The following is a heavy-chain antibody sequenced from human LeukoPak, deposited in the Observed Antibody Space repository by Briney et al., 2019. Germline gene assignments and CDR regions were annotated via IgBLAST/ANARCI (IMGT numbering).Heavy chain of an antibody. Sequence: GGSLRLSCAASGFTFSSYAMSWVRQAPGKGLEWVSTISGSGGSTYYADSVKGRFTISRDNSKNTLYLQMNSLRAEDTAIYYCAKAGIYSPFYYWGQGTLVTVYS. CDR1: GFTFSSYA. V-gene: IGHV3-23*01. J-gene: IGHJ4*01. CDR3: AKAGIYSPFYY. CDR2: ISGSGGST. D-gene: IGHD1-26*01.